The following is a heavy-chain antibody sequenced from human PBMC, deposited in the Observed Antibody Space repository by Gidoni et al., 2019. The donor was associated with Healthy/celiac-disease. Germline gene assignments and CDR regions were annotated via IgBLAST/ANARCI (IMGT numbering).Heavy chain of an antibody. CDR2: ISPICGTA. CDR1: GGTFSSYA. D-gene: IGHD5-12*01. Sequence: QVQLVQSGAEVKKPGSSVKVSCKASGGTFSSYALSWGRQATGQGLEWMGGISPICGTANYAKKFQGRVTITADESTSTAYMELSSLRSEDTAVYYCARLNIVASKPDYWGQGTLVTVSS. CDR3: ARLNIVASKPDY. J-gene: IGHJ4*02. V-gene: IGHV1-69*01.